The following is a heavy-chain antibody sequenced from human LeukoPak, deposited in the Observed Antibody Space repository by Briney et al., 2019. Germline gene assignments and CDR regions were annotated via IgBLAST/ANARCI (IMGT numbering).Heavy chain of an antibody. V-gene: IGHV1-2*06. J-gene: IGHJ6*02. CDR2: INPNSGGT. CDR1: GYTFTAYY. Sequence: ASVKVSCKASGYTFTAYYIHWVRQAPGQGLEWMGRINPNSGGTNYAQKFQGRVTMTRDTSISTAYMELSRLRSDDTAVYYCARYDYVWGSYPSGMDVWGQGTTVTVSS. CDR3: ARYDYVWGSYPSGMDV. D-gene: IGHD3-16*02.